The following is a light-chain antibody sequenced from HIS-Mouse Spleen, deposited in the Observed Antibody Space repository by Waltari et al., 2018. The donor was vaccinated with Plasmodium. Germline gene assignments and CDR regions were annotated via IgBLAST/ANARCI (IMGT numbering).Light chain of an antibody. V-gene: IGKV3-20*01. CDR2: GAS. Sequence: EIVLTQSPGTLSLSPGERATLSCRASQSVSSSYLAWYQQKPGQAPRLLIYGASSRGSGIADRFSGSGSGTDFTLTISRLEPEDVAVYYCQQYGSSPCTFGQGTKLEIK. J-gene: IGKJ2*02. CDR1: QSVSSSY. CDR3: QQYGSSPCT.